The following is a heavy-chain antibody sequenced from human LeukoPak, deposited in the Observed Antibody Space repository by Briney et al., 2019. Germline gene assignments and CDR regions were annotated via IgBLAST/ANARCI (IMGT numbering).Heavy chain of an antibody. CDR3: ARKDFSSGSFSY. CDR1: GFPFTRFY. V-gene: IGHV3-11*04. Sequence: GGSLRLSCAVSGFPFTRFYMSWIRQAPGKGLEWVSYIGLSGSPLDYADSVRGRFTISRDNAKNSLYLEMNSLRAEDTAVYYCARKDFSSGSFSYWGQGTLVTVSS. D-gene: IGHD3-22*01. CDR2: IGLSGSPL. J-gene: IGHJ4*02.